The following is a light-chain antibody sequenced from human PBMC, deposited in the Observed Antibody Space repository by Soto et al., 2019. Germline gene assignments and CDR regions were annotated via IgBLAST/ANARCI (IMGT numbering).Light chain of an antibody. CDR2: AIS. CDR1: SSDVGLYDY. Sequence: QSALTQPASVSGSPGQSLTISCTGTSSDVGLYDYVSWYQQHPGKAPRLIIYAISDRPSGVSDRFSGSKSGNTASLTISGLQAEDEADYYCSSYATSTAFLFGGGTQLTV. J-gene: IGLJ2*01. V-gene: IGLV2-14*01. CDR3: SSYATSTAFL.